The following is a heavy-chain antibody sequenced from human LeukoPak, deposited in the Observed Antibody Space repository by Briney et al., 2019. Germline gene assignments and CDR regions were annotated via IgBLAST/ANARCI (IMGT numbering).Heavy chain of an antibody. Sequence: GESLKISCEASGYTFTHQWIGWVRQMPGTGLEWVGIINPRDSDTIYSPSFQGHVTISADTSINTAYLEWRSLEASDTAMYYCARHSDVVGAIWGQGTQVTVSS. CDR3: ARHSDVVGAI. V-gene: IGHV5-51*01. CDR2: INPRDSDT. D-gene: IGHD3-16*01. CDR1: GYTFTHQW. J-gene: IGHJ4*02.